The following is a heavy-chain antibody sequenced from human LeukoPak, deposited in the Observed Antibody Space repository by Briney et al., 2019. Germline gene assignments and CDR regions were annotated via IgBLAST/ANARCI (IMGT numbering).Heavy chain of an antibody. CDR1: GGSFSGYY. Sequence: SETLSLTCAVYGGSFSGYYWSWIRQPPGKGLEWIGEINHSGSTNYNPPLKSRVTISIGTSKNQFSLKLSSVTAADTAMYYCARALYDTHAFDIWGQGTMVTVSS. D-gene: IGHD3-22*01. CDR2: INHSGST. J-gene: IGHJ3*02. V-gene: IGHV4-34*01. CDR3: ARALYDTHAFDI.